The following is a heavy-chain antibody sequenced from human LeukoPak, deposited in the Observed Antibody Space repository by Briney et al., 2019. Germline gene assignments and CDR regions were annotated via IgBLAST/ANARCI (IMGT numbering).Heavy chain of an antibody. Sequence: SETLSLTCTVSGGSISSSSYYWGWIRQPPGKGLEWIGSIYYSGSTYYNPSLKSRVTISVDTSKNQFSLKLSSVTAADTAVYYCARDAYCGGDCYGYWGQGTLVTVSS. V-gene: IGHV4-39*07. CDR1: GGSISSSSYY. CDR2: IYYSGST. CDR3: ARDAYCGGDCYGY. J-gene: IGHJ4*02. D-gene: IGHD2-21*01.